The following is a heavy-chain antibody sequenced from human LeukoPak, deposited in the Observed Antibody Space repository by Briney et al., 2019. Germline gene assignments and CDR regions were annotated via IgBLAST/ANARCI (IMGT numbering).Heavy chain of an antibody. V-gene: IGHV3-23*01. CDR2: FSGRGGST. D-gene: IGHD1-20*01. Sequence: GGSLRLSCAASGFILSSYAMSWVRQAPGKGVEWVSAFSGRGGSTYYADSVKGRFTISRDNSKNTLYLQMSSLRAEDTAVYYCAKDFGITGTYFDYWGQGTLVTVSS. CDR1: GFILSSYA. J-gene: IGHJ4*02. CDR3: AKDFGITGTYFDY.